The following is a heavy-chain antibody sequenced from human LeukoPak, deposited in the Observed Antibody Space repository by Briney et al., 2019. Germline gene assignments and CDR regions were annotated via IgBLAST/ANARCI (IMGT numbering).Heavy chain of an antibody. CDR3: ARTPSYGDYTFDY. Sequence: ASVKVSCXASGYTFTSYYMHWVRQAPGQGLAWMAIINPSGGSTSYAQKFQGRVTMTRDTSTSTVYMELSSLRSEDTAVYYCARTPSYGDYTFDYWGQGTLVTVSS. J-gene: IGHJ4*02. V-gene: IGHV1-46*03. CDR2: INPSGGST. CDR1: GYTFTSYY. D-gene: IGHD4-17*01.